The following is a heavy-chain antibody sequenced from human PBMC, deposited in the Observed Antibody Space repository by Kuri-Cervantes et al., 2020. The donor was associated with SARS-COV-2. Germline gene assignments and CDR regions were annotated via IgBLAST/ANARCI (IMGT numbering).Heavy chain of an antibody. V-gene: IGHV3-30*02. CDR3: ARVKGDDFWSGRQSDAFDI. Sequence: LSLTCAASGFTFSTYGMHWVRQPPGKGLEWVAFIQYDGGNEYHADSVKGRSTISRDNSKNTLHLQMDSLRAEDTAVYYCARVKGDDFWSGRQSDAFDIWGQGTMVTVSS. CDR1: GFTFSTYG. J-gene: IGHJ3*02. D-gene: IGHD3-3*01. CDR2: IQYDGGNE.